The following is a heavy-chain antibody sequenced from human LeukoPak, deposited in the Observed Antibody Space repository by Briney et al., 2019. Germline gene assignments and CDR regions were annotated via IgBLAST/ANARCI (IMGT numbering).Heavy chain of an antibody. J-gene: IGHJ4*02. CDR3: ARLVCSTIPCYGKFYFDS. CDR2: ITGSSDSI. D-gene: IGHD2-2*01. CDR1: GFTFSSYA. Sequence: GGSLRLSCAASGFTFSSYAMEWVRQAPGKGLEWVSSITGSSDSIYYADSVKGRFTISRDNAKNSVYLQMNSLRAEDTAVYYCARLVCSTIPCYGKFYFDSWGQETLVPVS. V-gene: IGHV3-21*01.